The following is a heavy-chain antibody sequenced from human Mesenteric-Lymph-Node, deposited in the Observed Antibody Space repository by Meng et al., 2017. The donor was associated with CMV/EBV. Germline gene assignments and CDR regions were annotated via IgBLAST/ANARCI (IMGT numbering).Heavy chain of an antibody. Sequence: SETLSLTCTVSGGSISSSSYYWGWIRQPPGKGLEWIGSIYYSGSTYYNPSLKSRVTISVDTSKNQFSLKPSSVTAADTAVYYCARLPDYYDSRDDSFDIWGQGTMVTVSS. V-gene: IGHV4-39*01. D-gene: IGHD3-22*01. CDR3: ARLPDYYDSRDDSFDI. CDR1: GGSISSSSYY. J-gene: IGHJ3*02. CDR2: IYYSGST.